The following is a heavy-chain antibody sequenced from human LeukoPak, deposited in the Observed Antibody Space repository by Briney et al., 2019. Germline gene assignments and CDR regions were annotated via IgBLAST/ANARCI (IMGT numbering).Heavy chain of an antibody. CDR2: INPNSGGT. CDR3: ARDCSSTSCYQLDY. CDR1: GYTLTGYY. V-gene: IGHV1-2*02. D-gene: IGHD2-2*01. Sequence: GASVKVSCKASGYTLTGYYMHWVRQAPGQGLEWMGWINPNSGGTNYAQKFQGRVTMTRDTSISTAYMELSRLRSDDTAVYYCARDCSSTSCYQLDYWGQGTLVTVSS. J-gene: IGHJ4*02.